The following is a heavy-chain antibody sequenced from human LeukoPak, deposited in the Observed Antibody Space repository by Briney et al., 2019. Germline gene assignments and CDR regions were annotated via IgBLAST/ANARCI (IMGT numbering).Heavy chain of an antibody. J-gene: IGHJ4*02. CDR2: IYYSGTT. V-gene: IGHV4-31*03. D-gene: IGHD2-15*01. CDR1: GGSXSSGGYY. Sequence: LSLTCTVSGGSXSSGGYYWSWIRQHPGKGLEWIGCIYYSGTTYYNPSLKSRITISVDTSQNQFSLKLTSVTAADTAVYYCASFYCSSGSCYSEDYWGQGTLVTVSS. CDR3: ASFYCSSGSCYSEDY.